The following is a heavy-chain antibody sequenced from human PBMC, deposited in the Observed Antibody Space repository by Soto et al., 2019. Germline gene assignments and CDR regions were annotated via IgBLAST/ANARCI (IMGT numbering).Heavy chain of an antibody. Sequence: QVQLVESGGGVMEPGRSLRLSSAASGFTFTVHGMHWVREAPGKGLQRVSVIWYDGSNKYYADSVKGRFTISRDDSKNTLYLQMNSLRDEDTAVYYCARGTSLGYYYDFDSWGQGTLVTVSS. D-gene: IGHD3-22*01. CDR2: IWYDGSNK. V-gene: IGHV3-33*01. J-gene: IGHJ4*02. CDR1: GFTFTVHG. CDR3: ARGTSLGYYYDFDS.